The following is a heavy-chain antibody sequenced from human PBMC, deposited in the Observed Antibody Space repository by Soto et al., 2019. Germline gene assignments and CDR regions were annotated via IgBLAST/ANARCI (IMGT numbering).Heavy chain of an antibody. CDR3: ATNYGSGSTHIDY. CDR2: IIPMVGMA. J-gene: IGHJ4*02. V-gene: IGHV1-69*02. CDR1: RDTFSFYT. D-gene: IGHD3-10*01. Sequence: QVQLVQSGAEVKKPGSSVRLSSTASRDTFSFYTISWVRQAPGQGPEWMGRIIPMVGMADYPQKFQGRVTISADKSTSTAYMVLSSLRSDDTAVYFCATNYGSGSTHIDYWGQGTLVTVS.